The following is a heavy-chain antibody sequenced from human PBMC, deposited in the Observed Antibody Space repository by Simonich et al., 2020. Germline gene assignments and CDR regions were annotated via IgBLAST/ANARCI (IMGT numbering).Heavy chain of an antibody. Sequence: QVQLQQWGAGLLKPSETLSLTCAVYGGSFSGYYWRWIRQPPGKGLGWGGEIQHSAGTTYNPTLKVRVTITATPSKNQFSLKLSSVTAADTAVYLCARGGLVNYDILTGYHNWFDPWGQGTLVTVSS. CDR1: GGSFSGYY. CDR2: IQHSAGT. CDR3: ARGGLVNYDILTGYHNWFDP. J-gene: IGHJ5*02. V-gene: IGHV4-34*01. D-gene: IGHD3-9*01.